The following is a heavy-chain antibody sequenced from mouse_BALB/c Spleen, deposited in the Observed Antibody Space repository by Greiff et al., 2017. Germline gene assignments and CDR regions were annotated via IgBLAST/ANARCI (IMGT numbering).Heavy chain of an antibody. D-gene: IGHD1-1*01. CDR2: ISSGSSTI. CDR3: ARSTITTVVANYAMDY. J-gene: IGHJ4*01. V-gene: IGHV5-17*02. Sequence: EVKVVESGGGLVQPGGSRKLSCAASGFTFSSFGMHWVRQAPEKGLEWVAYISSGSSTIYYADTVKGRFTISRDNPKNTLFLQMTSLRSEDTAMYYCARSTITTVVANYAMDYWGQGTSVTVSS. CDR1: GFTFSSFG.